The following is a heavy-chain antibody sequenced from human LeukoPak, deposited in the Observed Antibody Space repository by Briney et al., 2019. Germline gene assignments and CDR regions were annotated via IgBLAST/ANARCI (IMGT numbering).Heavy chain of an antibody. Sequence: PGGSLRLSCAASGFTFSSYAMSRVRQAPGKGLEWVSAISGSGGSTYYADSVKGRFTISRDNSKNTLYLQMNGLRAEDTAVYYCAKSRGSSWPHLQGYWGQGTLVTVSS. CDR1: GFTFSSYA. V-gene: IGHV3-23*01. J-gene: IGHJ4*02. D-gene: IGHD6-13*01. CDR3: AKSRGSSWPHLQGY. CDR2: ISGSGGST.